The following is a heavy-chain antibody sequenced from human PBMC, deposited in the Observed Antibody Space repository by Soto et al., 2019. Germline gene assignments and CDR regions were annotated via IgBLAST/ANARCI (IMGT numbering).Heavy chain of an antibody. CDR2: ISWNSGSI. J-gene: IGHJ4*02. V-gene: IGHV3-9*01. CDR3: AKDSKFGVVIPTPDGPFDY. Sequence: PGGAVRSSGAASGLTVDDYGIQWVRPTTGKGLEWVSGISWNSGSIGYADSVKGRFTISRDNAKNSLYLQMNSLRAEDTALYYCAKDSKFGVVIPTPDGPFDYWGQGTLVTVSS. CDR1: GLTVDDYG. D-gene: IGHD3-3*01.